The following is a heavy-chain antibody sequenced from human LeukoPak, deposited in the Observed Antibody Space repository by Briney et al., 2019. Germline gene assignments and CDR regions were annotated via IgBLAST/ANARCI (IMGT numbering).Heavy chain of an antibody. CDR1: GFTFSSYS. J-gene: IGHJ4*02. Sequence: PGRSLRLSCAASGFTFSSYSMNWDRQAPGKGLEWVSSISSSSSYIYYADSVRGRFTISRDNAKNSLFLQMSSLRAEDTAVYYCARWTTLTTKALDYWGQGTLVTVS. D-gene: IGHD4-17*01. V-gene: IGHV3-21*01. CDR3: ARWTTLTTKALDY. CDR2: ISSSSSYI.